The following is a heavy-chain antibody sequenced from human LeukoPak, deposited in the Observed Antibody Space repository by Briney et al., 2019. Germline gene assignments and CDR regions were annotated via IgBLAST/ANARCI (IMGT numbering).Heavy chain of an antibody. CDR3: ARIDTVVLPSTMFDY. J-gene: IGHJ4*02. Sequence: SETLSLTCTVSGGSISSSSYYWGWIRQPPGKGLEWIGSINYSGNTYYSPSLKSRVTISVDTSRNQFSLKLSSVTAADTALYYCARIDTVVLPSTMFDYWGQGTLVTVSS. CDR2: INYSGNT. V-gene: IGHV4-39*01. CDR1: GGSISSSSYY. D-gene: IGHD2-2*01.